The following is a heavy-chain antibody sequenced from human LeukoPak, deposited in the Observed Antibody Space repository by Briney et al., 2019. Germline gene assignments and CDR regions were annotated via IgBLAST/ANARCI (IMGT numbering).Heavy chain of an antibody. CDR2: IYPGDSDT. J-gene: IGHJ1*01. Sequence: GESLKISCKGSGYSFTSYWIAWVRQMPGKGLVWMGIIYPGDSDTRYSPSFQGQVTISADKSISTAYLQWSSLKASDTAMYYCARPGSTSRRPLEYFQHWGQGTLVTVSS. CDR3: ARPGSTSRRPLEYFQH. D-gene: IGHD2-2*01. V-gene: IGHV5-51*01. CDR1: GYSFTSYW.